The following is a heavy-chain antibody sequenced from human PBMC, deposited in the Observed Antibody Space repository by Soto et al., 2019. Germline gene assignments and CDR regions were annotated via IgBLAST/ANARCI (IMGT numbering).Heavy chain of an antibody. D-gene: IGHD2-15*01. V-gene: IGHV3-74*01. CDR2: INTDGSNT. CDR1: VLTFNRYW. J-gene: IGHJ5*02. CDR3: AREFCSGGNCYTYYFDP. Sequence: PWWSLRLSCSASVLTFNRYWMHWGRHAPGKGLVWVSHINTDGSNTNYADSVKGRFTISRDNAKSTLFLQMNSLRDEDTAVYYCAREFCSGGNCYTYYFDPWGQGIPVTVSS.